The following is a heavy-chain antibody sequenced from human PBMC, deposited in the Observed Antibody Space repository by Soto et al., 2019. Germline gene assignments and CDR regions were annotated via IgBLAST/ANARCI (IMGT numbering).Heavy chain of an antibody. CDR3: AKGDYGGNLGGGLGMDV. CDR2: ISYDGSNK. J-gene: IGHJ6*02. D-gene: IGHD4-17*01. V-gene: IGHV3-30*18. CDR1: GFTFSSYG. Sequence: GGSLRLSCAASGFTFSSYGMHWVRQAPGKGLEWVAVISYDGSNKYYADSVKGRFTISRDNSKNTLYLQMNSLRAEDTAVYYCAKGDYGGNLGGGLGMDVWGQGTTVTVSS.